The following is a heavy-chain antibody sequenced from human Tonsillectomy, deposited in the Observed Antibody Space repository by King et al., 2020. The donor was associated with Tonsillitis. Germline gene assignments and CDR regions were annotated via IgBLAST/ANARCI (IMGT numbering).Heavy chain of an antibody. CDR3: ATSPFYYYPDY. CDR2: ISSNGGST. V-gene: IGHV3-64*04. CDR1: GFTFSSYA. Sequence: VQLVESGGGLVQPGGSLRLSCSASGFTFSSYAMHWVRQAPGKGLEYVSAISSNGGSTYYADSVKGRVTITRDTSARTAYMELSRLRSEDTAVYYCATSPFYYYPDYWGQGTLVTVSS. D-gene: IGHD3-22*01. J-gene: IGHJ4*02.